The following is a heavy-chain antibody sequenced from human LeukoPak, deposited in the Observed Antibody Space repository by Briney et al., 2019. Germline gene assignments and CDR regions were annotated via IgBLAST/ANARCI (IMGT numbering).Heavy chain of an antibody. V-gene: IGHV4-59*01. D-gene: IGHD3-3*01. CDR2: IYYSGST. J-gene: IGHJ4*02. CDR3: ARAHITAPHFDY. CDR1: GGSISNYY. Sequence: PSETLSLTCTVSGGSISNYYWSWIRQPPGKGLEWIGYIYYSGSTNYNPSLKSRVTISVDTSKNQFSLKLSSVTAADTAVYYCARAHITAPHFDYWGQGTLVTVSS.